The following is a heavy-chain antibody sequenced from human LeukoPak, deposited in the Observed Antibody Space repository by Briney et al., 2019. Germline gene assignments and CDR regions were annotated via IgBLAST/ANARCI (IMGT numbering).Heavy chain of an antibody. CDR2: INPNSGGT. D-gene: IGHD1-26*01. J-gene: IGHJ4*02. CDR1: GYDFLQYY. V-gene: IGHV1-2*02. Sequence: ASVKVSCKASGYDFLQYYIHWVRQAPGQGLEWMGWINPNSGGTNYAQKFQGRVTMTRDTSISTAYMELSRLRSDDTAVYYCARVPAGPLWEVHRLDYRGQGTLVTVSS. CDR3: ARVPAGPLWEVHRLDY.